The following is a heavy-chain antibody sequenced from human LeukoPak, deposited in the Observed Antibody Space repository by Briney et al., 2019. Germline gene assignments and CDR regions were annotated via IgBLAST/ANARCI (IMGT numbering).Heavy chain of an antibody. Sequence: ASVKVSCKASGYTFTGYYMHWVRQAPGQGLEWMGRINPNSGGTNYAKKFQGRVTMTRDTSVSTAYMELSRLRSDDTAVYYCARDLTGTFGPWGQGTLVTVSS. CDR1: GYTFTGYY. J-gene: IGHJ5*02. V-gene: IGHV1-2*06. CDR3: ARDLTGTFGP. D-gene: IGHD1-7*01. CDR2: INPNSGGT.